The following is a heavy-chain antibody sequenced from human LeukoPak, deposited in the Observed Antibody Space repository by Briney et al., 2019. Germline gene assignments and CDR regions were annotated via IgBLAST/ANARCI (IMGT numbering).Heavy chain of an antibody. Sequence: PGGSLRLSCAASGFTFSSYEMNWVRQAPGKGLEWVSYISSSGSTIYYADSVKGRFTISRDNAKSSLYLQMNSLRAEDTAVYYCARDYYEYCSSASCSPYWGQGTLVTVSS. CDR1: GFTFSSYE. V-gene: IGHV3-48*03. CDR2: ISSSGSTI. D-gene: IGHD2-2*01. CDR3: ARDYYEYCSSASCSPY. J-gene: IGHJ4*02.